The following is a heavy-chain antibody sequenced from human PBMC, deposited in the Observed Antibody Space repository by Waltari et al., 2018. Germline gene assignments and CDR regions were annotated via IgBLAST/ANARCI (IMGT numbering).Heavy chain of an antibody. CDR3: ARASRNVVPTVSDY. CDR2: ISSSSDNI. V-gene: IGHV3-21*01. Sequence: EVQVVESGGGLVKPGGSLRLSCQASGFTFSSDHMNWVRRAAGKGLEWVSSISSSSDNIYYADSVQGRFTISRDNAKNSLYLQMNSLRAEDTAVYYCARASRNVVPTVSDYWGQGTLVTVSS. J-gene: IGHJ4*02. CDR1: GFTFSSDH. D-gene: IGHD4-17*01.